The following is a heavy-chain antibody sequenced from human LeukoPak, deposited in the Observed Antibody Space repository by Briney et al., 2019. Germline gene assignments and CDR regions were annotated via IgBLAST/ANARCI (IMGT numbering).Heavy chain of an antibody. Sequence: AGASLRLSCAASGFTFSSYAMSWVRQAPGKGLEWVSAISGSGGSTYYADSVKGRFPISRDNSKNTLYLQMNSLRAEDTAVYYCARADSGSYYTGLFDYWGQGTLVTVSS. CDR1: GFTFSSYA. CDR3: ARADSGSYYTGLFDY. J-gene: IGHJ4*02. D-gene: IGHD1-26*01. V-gene: IGHV3-23*01. CDR2: ISGSGGST.